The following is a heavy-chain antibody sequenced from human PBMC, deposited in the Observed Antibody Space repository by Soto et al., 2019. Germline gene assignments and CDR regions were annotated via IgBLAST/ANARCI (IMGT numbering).Heavy chain of an antibody. CDR3: ARHGVGDILTGQPDY. CDR2: IYPDDSDT. J-gene: IGHJ4*02. Sequence: PGESLKISCKHSGFNFPTFWIAWVRQMPGKGLEWMGTIYPDDSDTRYSPSFQGQVTISADKSISTAYLQWSSLKASDTAMYYCARHGVGDILTGQPDYWGQGTLVTVSS. CDR1: GFNFPTFW. D-gene: IGHD3-9*01. V-gene: IGHV5-51*01.